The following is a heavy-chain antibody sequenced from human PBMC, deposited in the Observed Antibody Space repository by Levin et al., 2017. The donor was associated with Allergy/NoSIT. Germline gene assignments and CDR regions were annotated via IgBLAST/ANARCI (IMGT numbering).Heavy chain of an antibody. CDR1: GGSFSGYY. J-gene: IGHJ6*03. CDR2: INHSGST. V-gene: IGHV4-34*01. Sequence: SETLSLTCAVYGGSFSGYYWSWIRQPPGKGLEWIGEINHSGSTNYNPSLKSRVTISVDTSKNQFSLKLSSVTAADTAVYYCARVWGYSYGHYYYYYMDGWGKGTTVTVSS. D-gene: IGHD5-18*01. CDR3: ARVWGYSYGHYYYYYMDG.